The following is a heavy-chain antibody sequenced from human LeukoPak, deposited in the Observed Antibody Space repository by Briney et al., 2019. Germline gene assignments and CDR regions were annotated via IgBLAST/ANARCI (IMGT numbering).Heavy chain of an antibody. CDR3: ARGTFSSYYYGSGHWYFDL. Sequence: GGSLRLSCAASGFTFSSYSMNWVRQAPGKGLEWVSSISSSSSYIYYADSVKGRFTISRDNAKNSLYLQMNSLRAEDTAVYYCARGTFSSYYYGSGHWYFDLWGRGTLVTVSS. CDR1: GFTFSSYS. J-gene: IGHJ2*01. D-gene: IGHD3-10*01. CDR2: ISSSSSYI. V-gene: IGHV3-21*01.